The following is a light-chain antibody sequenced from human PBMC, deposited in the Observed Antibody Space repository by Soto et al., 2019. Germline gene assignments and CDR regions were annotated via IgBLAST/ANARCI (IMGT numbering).Light chain of an antibody. CDR2: DVS. V-gene: IGLV2-14*01. CDR1: SSDVGGYNY. CDR3: SSYTSSSTYV. J-gene: IGLJ1*01. Sequence: QSALTQPASVSGSPGQSITISCTGTSSDVGGYNYVSRYQQHPGKAPKLMIYDVSNRPSGVSNRFSGSKSGNTASLTISGLQAEDEADHYCSSYTSSSTYVFGTGTKVTVL.